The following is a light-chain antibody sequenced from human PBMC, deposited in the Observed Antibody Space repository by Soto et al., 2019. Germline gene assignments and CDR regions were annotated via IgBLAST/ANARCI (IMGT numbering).Light chain of an antibody. Sequence: EIVMTQSPATLSVSPGERATLSCRASQSVNSNLAWYQQKPGQAPRLLIYGASTRATGIPARFSGSGSGTDFTLTISRLEPEDFAVYYCQQYNSWLWTFGQGTKVDIK. J-gene: IGKJ1*01. CDR2: GAS. V-gene: IGKV3-15*01. CDR1: QSVNSN. CDR3: QQYNSWLWT.